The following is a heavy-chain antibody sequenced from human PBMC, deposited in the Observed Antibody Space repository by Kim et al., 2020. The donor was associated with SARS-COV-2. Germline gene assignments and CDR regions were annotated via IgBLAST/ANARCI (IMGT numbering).Heavy chain of an antibody. CDR3: ARHDWFDP. J-gene: IGHJ5*02. V-gene: IGHV3-66*04. Sequence: GGTTFDADSVNGRFTISRNSAKNTLYLQLNRLRVEDTAVYYCARHDWFDPWGQRTLVTVSS. CDR2: GGTT.